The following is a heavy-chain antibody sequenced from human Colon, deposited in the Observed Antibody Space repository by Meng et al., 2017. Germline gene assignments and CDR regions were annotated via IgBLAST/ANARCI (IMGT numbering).Heavy chain of an antibody. CDR3: ARDQSNRGAFFDP. D-gene: IGHD3-10*01. CDR2: VHDSGDT. V-gene: IGHV4-31*11. J-gene: IGHJ5*02. CDR1: GGSISGDGYY. Sequence: QGQLQASGPGLVKPSQTLSLTCVVSGGSISGDGYYWSWIRQHPGKGLEWIGYVHDSGDTYYKSSLKSRITISIDTSENQFSLKLKSVTAADTAVYYCARDQSNRGAFFDPWGQGTLVTVSS.